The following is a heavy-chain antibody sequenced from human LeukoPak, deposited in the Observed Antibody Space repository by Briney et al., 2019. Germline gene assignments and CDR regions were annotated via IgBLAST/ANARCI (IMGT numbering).Heavy chain of an antibody. Sequence: SETLSLTCAVYGGSFSGYYWSWIRQPPGKGLEWIGEINHSGSTNYNPSLKSRVTISVDTSKNQFSLKLSSVTAADTAVYYCASVVPAARAFDIWGQGTTVTVSS. CDR2: INHSGST. V-gene: IGHV4-34*01. CDR1: GGSFSGYY. CDR3: ASVVPAARAFDI. D-gene: IGHD2-2*01. J-gene: IGHJ3*02.